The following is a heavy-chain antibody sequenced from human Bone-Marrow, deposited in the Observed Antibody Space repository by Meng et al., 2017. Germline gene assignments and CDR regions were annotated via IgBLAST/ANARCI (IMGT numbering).Heavy chain of an antibody. CDR2: IYYSGST. CDR1: GGSISSGDYY. D-gene: IGHD2-2*01. CDR3: ARETISGIVVVPAAITS. J-gene: IGHJ4*02. V-gene: IGHV4-30-4*01. Sequence: QLQIQESGPGLVKPSQTLSPTCTVSGGSISSGDYYWSWIRQPPGKGLEWIGYIYYSGSTYYNPSLKSRVTISVDTSKNQFSLKLSSVTAADTAVYYCARETISGIVVVPAAITSRGQGTLVTVSS.